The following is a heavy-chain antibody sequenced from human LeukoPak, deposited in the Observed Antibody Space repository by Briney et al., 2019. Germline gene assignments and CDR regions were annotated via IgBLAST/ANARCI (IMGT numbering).Heavy chain of an antibody. V-gene: IGHV3-23*01. Sequence: GGSLRLSCVASGFTLRSYVMNWVRQTAGKGLEWVSSISGSGDSTFYADSVKGRFSISRDNSKNTLYPQVNGLRTEDTAVYYCAKDRLLNCRGDCYIFDYWGQGTVVTVSS. J-gene: IGHJ4*02. CDR3: AKDRLLNCRGDCYIFDY. CDR2: ISGSGDST. D-gene: IGHD2-21*02. CDR1: GFTLRSYV.